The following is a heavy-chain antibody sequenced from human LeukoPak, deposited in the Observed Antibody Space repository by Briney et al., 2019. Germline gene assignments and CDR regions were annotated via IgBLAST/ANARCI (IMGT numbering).Heavy chain of an antibody. J-gene: IGHJ4*02. Sequence: GGSLRLSCAASGFTFSNYAMHWVRQAPGKGLEWVAVISYDGSDKYYADSVKGRPTISRDNSKTTLYLQMNSLRPEDTAVYFCARDRLGYCSGGTCYSYYFDFWGQGTLVTVSS. V-gene: IGHV3-30-3*01. D-gene: IGHD2-15*01. CDR1: GFTFSNYA. CDR3: ARDRLGYCSGGTCYSYYFDF. CDR2: ISYDGSDK.